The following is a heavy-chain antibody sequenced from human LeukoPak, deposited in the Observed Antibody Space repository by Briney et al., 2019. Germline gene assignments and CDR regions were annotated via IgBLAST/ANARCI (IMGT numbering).Heavy chain of an antibody. J-gene: IGHJ4*02. CDR3: ARDPYNAILYRLAY. CDR1: GVALDTYA. Sequence: TLGSLRLSYAGSGVALDTYAISTVRQGPGSGLESASSISANGQATSYSDSLGGPFTISRDNSKNTLYLQLNSLRAEDTATYYCARDPYNAILYRLAYWGQGTLVTVSS. CDR2: ISANGQAT. D-gene: IGHD3-9*01. V-gene: IGHV3-23*01.